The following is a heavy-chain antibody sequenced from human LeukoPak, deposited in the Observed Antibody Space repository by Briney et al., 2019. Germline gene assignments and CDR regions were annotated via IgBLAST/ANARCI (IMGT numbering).Heavy chain of an antibody. CDR3: ARFLGRITISGVVPYGMDV. J-gene: IGHJ6*02. Sequence: SGGSLRLSCAASGFTVSSNYMTWVRQAPGKGLEWVSLVYSAGGTYYTDSVKGGFTISRHSSKNTLYLQMNSLRGEDTAVYYCARFLGRITISGVVPYGMDVWGQGTTVTVSS. D-gene: IGHD3-3*01. CDR2: VYSAGGT. CDR1: GFTVSSNY. V-gene: IGHV3-53*04.